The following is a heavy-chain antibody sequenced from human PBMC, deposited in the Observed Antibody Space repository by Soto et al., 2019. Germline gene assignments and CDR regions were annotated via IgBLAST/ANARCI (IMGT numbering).Heavy chain of an antibody. J-gene: IGHJ4*02. CDR3: ASGYDYDSGGYYQALDY. D-gene: IGHD3-22*01. V-gene: IGHV1-69*13. CDR2: LIPIFGTA. CDR1: GGTFSGYA. Sequence: SVKVSCKASGGTFSGYAISWVRQAPGQGLERKGGLIPIFGTANYAQKFQGRVTITADESTRTAYMERSSLRSEDTAMHYPASGYDYDSGGYYQALDYWGQGTLVTVSS.